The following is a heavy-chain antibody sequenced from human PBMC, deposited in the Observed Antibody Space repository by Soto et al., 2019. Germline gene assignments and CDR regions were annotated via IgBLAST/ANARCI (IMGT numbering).Heavy chain of an antibody. CDR2: INAGNGNT. CDR1: GYTFTSYA. V-gene: IGHV1-3*01. CDR3: ARGETYWFDP. J-gene: IGHJ5*02. Sequence: QVQLVQSGAEVKKPGASVKVSCKASGYTFTSYAMHWVRQAPGQRLEWMGWINAGNGNTNYSQKFQGRVTITRDTSASTAYMELSSLRSEDTAVYYCARGETYWFDPWGQGTLVTVSS.